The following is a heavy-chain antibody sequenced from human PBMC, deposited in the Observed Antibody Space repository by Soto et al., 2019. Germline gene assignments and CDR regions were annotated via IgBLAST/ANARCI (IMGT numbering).Heavy chain of an antibody. CDR1: GYTFTSHD. CDR2: MNPNSGNT. V-gene: IGHV1-8*01. Sequence: ASVKVSCKASGYTFTSHDINWVRQATGQGLEWMGWMNPNSGNTGYAQKFQGRVTMTRNTSISTAYMELSSLRSEDTAVYYCATSDNTIFGVVDYYYYYGMDVWGQGTTVTVSS. CDR3: ATSDNTIFGVVDYYYYYGMDV. J-gene: IGHJ6*02. D-gene: IGHD3-3*01.